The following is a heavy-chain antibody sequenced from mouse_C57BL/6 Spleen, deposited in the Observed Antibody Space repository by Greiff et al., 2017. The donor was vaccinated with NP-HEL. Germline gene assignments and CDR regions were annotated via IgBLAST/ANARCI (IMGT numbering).Heavy chain of an antibody. D-gene: IGHD2-3*01. CDR2: IYPETGGT. J-gene: IGHJ2*01. V-gene: IGHV1-15*01. Sequence: QVQLQQSGAELVRPGASVTLSCKASGYTFTDYEMHWVKQTPVHGLEWIGAIYPETGGTAYNQKFKGKAILTADKSSSTAYMELRSLTSEDSAVYCCTRRGGYYYFDYWGQGTTLTVSS. CDR1: GYTFTDYE. CDR3: TRRGGYYYFDY.